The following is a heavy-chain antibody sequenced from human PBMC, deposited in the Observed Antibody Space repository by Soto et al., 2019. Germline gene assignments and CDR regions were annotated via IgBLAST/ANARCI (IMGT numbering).Heavy chain of an antibody. CDR1: GYTFTSYY. CDR2: INPSGGST. V-gene: IGHV1-46*03. Sequence: GASVKVSCKASGYTFTSYYMHWVRQAPGQGLEWMGIINPSGGSTSYAQKFQGRVTMTRDTSTSTVYMELSSLRSEDTAVYYCASVLSGDFDAFDIWGQGTMVTVSS. J-gene: IGHJ3*02. CDR3: ASVLSGDFDAFDI. D-gene: IGHD2-21*01.